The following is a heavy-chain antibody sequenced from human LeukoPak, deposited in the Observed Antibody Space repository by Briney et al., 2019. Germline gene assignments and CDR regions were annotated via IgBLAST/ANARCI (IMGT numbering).Heavy chain of an antibody. CDR3: ASYYYDSTLSGYFDY. CDR1: GGSFSGYY. Sequence: SGTLSLTCAVYGGSFSGYYWGWIRQPPGKGLEWIGSIYYSGSTYYNPSLKSRVTISVDTSKNQFSLKLSSVTAADTAVYYCASYYYDSTLSGYFDYWGQGTLVTVSS. CDR2: IYYSGST. D-gene: IGHD3-22*01. J-gene: IGHJ4*02. V-gene: IGHV4-39*01.